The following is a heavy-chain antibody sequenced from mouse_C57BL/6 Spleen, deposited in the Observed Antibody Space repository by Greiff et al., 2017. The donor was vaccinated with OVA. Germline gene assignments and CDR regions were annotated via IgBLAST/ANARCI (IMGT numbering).Heavy chain of an antibody. J-gene: IGHJ1*03. V-gene: IGHV1-47*01. CDR3: ARRRDYGSSYFDV. Sequence: VKLMESGAELVKPGASVTMSCKASGYTFTTYPIEWMKQNHGKSLEWIGNFHPYNDDTKYNEKFKGKATLTVEKSSSTVYLELSRLTSDDSAVYYCARRRDYGSSYFDVWGTGTTVTVSS. CDR2: FHPYNDDT. CDR1: GYTFTTYP. D-gene: IGHD1-1*01.